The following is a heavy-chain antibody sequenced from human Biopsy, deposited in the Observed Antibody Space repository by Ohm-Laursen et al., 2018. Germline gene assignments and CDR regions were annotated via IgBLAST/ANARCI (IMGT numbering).Heavy chain of an antibody. J-gene: IGHJ4*02. CDR3: AADINVWNVNY. Sequence: GASVKVSCKVSGYTLNELSMHWVRQVPGKGLEWMGGFAPENGKTVYAQHFQARVSLTEDTSTDTAYMELRSLRSEDTAVYYCAADINVWNVNYWGQGTQVTVSS. CDR1: GYTLNELS. CDR2: FAPENGKT. V-gene: IGHV1-24*01. D-gene: IGHD1-1*01.